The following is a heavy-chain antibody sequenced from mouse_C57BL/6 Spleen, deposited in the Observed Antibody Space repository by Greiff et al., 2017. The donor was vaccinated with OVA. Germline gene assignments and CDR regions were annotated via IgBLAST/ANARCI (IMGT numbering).Heavy chain of an antibody. CDR2: IDPEDGET. V-gene: IGHV14-2*01. Sequence: EVKVVESGAELVKPGASVKLSCTASGFNIKDYYMHWVKQRTEQGLEWIGRIDPEDGETKYAPKFQGKATITADTSSNTAYLQLSSLTSEDTAVYYCARSGYYGHPPGYFDVWGTGTTVTVSS. CDR1: GFNIKDYY. CDR3: ARSGYYGHPPGYFDV. J-gene: IGHJ1*03. D-gene: IGHD1-2*01.